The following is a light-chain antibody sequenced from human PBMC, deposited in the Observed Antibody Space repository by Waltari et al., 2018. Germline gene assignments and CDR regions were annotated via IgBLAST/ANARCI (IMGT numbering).Light chain of an antibody. J-gene: IGKJ2*01. CDR1: QGVSNS. Sequence: DIQMTQSPSSLSASVGDRVTITCRASQGVSNSLAWYQQISGKAPKLIISSSSNLEGGVPARFSGRGSETEYTLTISGLQTEDSAIYYCQHYYSSPHTFGQGTKLEIK. CDR2: SSS. CDR3: QHYYSSPHT. V-gene: IGKV1-NL1*01.